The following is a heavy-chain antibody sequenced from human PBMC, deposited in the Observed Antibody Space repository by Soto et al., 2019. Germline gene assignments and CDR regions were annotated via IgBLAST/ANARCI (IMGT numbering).Heavy chain of an antibody. CDR1: GYTFTSYG. V-gene: IGHV1-18*01. J-gene: IGHJ4*02. Sequence: QVQLVQSGAEVKKPGASVKVSCKASGYTFTSYGISWVRQAPGQGLEWMGWISAYNGNTNYAQKLQGRVTMTTDTSTSTAYMELRSLRSDDTAVYYCARDRLHALRYGGVSDFDYWGQGTLVTVSS. D-gene: IGHD5-12*01. CDR3: ARDRLHALRYGGVSDFDY. CDR2: ISAYNGNT.